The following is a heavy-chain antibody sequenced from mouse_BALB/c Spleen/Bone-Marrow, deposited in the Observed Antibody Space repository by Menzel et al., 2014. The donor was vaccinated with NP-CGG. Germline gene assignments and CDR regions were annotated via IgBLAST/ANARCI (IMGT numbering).Heavy chain of an antibody. D-gene: IGHD1-1*01. J-gene: IGHJ4*01. CDR3: ARDYGSSYYYAMDY. CDR1: GFNIKDTY. Sequence: VQLQQSGAELVKPGASVKLSCTASGFNIKDTYMHWVKQRPEQGLEWIGRIDPANGNTKYDPKFQGKATITADTSSNTAYLQLSSLTSGDTAVYYCARDYGSSYYYAMDYWGQGTSVTVSS. V-gene: IGHV14-3*02. CDR2: IDPANGNT.